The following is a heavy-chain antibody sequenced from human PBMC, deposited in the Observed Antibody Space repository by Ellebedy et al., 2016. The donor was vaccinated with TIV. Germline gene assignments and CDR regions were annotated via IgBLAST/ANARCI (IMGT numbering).Heavy chain of an antibody. CDR2: ITDSGGNT. CDR1: GLTFSSHA. Sequence: PGGSLRLSCAASGLTFSSHAMSRVRQAPGPGLEWVSSITDSGGNTYYADSLKGRFTISRDNSKDTLYLQMNSLRAEDTAIYYCARDPVGVGPAFDVWGQGTMVTVSS. CDR3: ARDPVGVGPAFDV. J-gene: IGHJ3*01. D-gene: IGHD4-23*01. V-gene: IGHV3-23*01.